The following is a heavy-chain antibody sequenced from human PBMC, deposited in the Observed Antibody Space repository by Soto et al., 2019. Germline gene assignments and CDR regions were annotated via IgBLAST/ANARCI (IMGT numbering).Heavy chain of an antibody. CDR3: AKEDYDYVWGSYRYSPHFDY. Sequence: SLRLSCAASGFTFSSYGMHWVRQAPGKGLEWVAVISYDGSNKYYADSVKGRFTISRDNSKNTLYLQMNSLRAEDTAVYYCAKEDYDYVWGSYRYSPHFDYWGQGTLATVSS. CDR1: GFTFSSYG. CDR2: ISYDGSNK. V-gene: IGHV3-30*18. D-gene: IGHD3-16*02. J-gene: IGHJ4*02.